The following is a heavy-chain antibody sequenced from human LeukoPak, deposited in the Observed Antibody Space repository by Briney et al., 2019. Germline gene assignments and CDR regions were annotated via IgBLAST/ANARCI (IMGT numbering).Heavy chain of an antibody. V-gene: IGHV3-21*01. CDR2: ISSSSSYI. CDR3: ARGGGMKRFLEWLSD. D-gene: IGHD3-3*01. CDR1: GFTFSSYA. J-gene: IGHJ4*02. Sequence: PGGSLRLSCAASGFTFSSYAMSWVRQAPGKGLEWVSSISSSSSYIYYADSVKGRFTISRDNAKNSLYLQMNSLRAEDTAVYYCARGGGMKRFLEWLSDWGQGTLVTVSS.